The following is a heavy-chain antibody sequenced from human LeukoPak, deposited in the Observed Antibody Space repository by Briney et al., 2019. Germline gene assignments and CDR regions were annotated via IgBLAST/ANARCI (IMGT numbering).Heavy chain of an antibody. CDR1: GESFSCYY. Sequence: ASETLSLTCAVYGESFSCYYWTWIRQPPGKGLEWIGYIYYSGSTYYNPSLKSRVTISVDTSKNQFSLKLSSVTAADTAVYYCARDPTGPRTLGSDAFDIWGQGTMVTVSS. J-gene: IGHJ3*02. CDR2: IYYSGST. D-gene: IGHD7-27*01. CDR3: ARDPTGPRTLGSDAFDI. V-gene: IGHV4-30-4*08.